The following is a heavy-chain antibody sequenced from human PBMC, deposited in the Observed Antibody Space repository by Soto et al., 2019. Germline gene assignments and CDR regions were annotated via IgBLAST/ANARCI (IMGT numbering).Heavy chain of an antibody. CDR1: GFTFSSYW. Sequence: EVQLVESGGGLVQPGGSLSLSCAASGFTFSSYWMSWVRQAPGKGLEWVANIKQDGSEKYYVDSVKGRFTISRDNAKNSLYLQMNSLSAEDTAVYYCARDRYCSSTSCYYDWGQGTLVTVSS. CDR3: ARDRYCSSTSCYYD. V-gene: IGHV3-7*03. D-gene: IGHD2-2*01. J-gene: IGHJ4*02. CDR2: IKQDGSEK.